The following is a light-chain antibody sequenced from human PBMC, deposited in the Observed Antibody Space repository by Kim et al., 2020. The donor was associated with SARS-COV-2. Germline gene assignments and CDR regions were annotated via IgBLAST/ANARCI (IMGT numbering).Light chain of an antibody. CDR3: QQYNDWPLLT. V-gene: IGKV3-15*01. CDR2: GAS. CDR1: QSVKNN. Sequence: SLVERVTLSCRASQSVKNNLAWYQQRPGQAPRLLIYGASTRATDISARFSGSGSGTEFTLTIRSLQSEDLAVYYCQQYNDWPLLTFGGGTKVDIK. J-gene: IGKJ4*01.